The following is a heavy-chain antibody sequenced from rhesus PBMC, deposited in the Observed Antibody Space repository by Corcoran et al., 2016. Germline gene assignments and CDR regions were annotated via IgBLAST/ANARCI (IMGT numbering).Heavy chain of an antibody. J-gene: IGHJ2*01. Sequence: QVQLQESGPAVVKPSETLSLTCAVSGGSISSSNWWSWIRQSPVKGLECIGGIYVSGGNTEYNPTLKSRVTISKDASKNQFSLRLSSVTAADTAVYYCAREYWGDYYNMAHWYFDLWGPGTPITISS. CDR1: GGSISSSNW. D-gene: IGHD3-34*01. V-gene: IGHV4-93*01. CDR3: AREYWGDYYNMAHWYFDL. CDR2: IYVSGGNT.